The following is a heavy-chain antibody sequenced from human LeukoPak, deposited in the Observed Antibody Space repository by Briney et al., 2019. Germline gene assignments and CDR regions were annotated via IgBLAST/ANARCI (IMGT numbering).Heavy chain of an antibody. CDR2: IIPIFGTA. Sequence: SVKVSCKASGGTFSSYAISWVRQAPGQGLEWMGGIIPIFGTANYAQKFQGRVTITADKSTSTAYMELSSLRSEDTAVYYCARAALLWFGEGWFDPWGQGTLVTVYS. CDR1: GGTFSSYA. D-gene: IGHD3-10*01. V-gene: IGHV1-69*06. CDR3: ARAALLWFGEGWFDP. J-gene: IGHJ5*02.